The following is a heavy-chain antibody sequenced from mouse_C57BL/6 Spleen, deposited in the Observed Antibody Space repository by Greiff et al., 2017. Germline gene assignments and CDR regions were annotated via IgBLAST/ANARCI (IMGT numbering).Heavy chain of an antibody. CDR2: INPNNGGT. V-gene: IGHV1-18*01. CDR1: GYTFTDYN. Sequence: ELKLMESGPELVKPGASVKIPCKDAGYTFTDYNMDWVKQSNGKSLEWIGDINPNNGGTIYNQKFKGKATFTVDKSSSTAYMELRSLTSEDTAVYYCARSLRYYYAMDYWGQGTSVTVSS. D-gene: IGHD1-1*01. J-gene: IGHJ4*01. CDR3: ARSLRYYYAMDY.